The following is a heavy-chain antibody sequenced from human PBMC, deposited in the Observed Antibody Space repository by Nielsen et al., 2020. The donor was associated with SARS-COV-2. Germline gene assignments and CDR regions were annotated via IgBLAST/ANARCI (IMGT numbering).Heavy chain of an antibody. CDR1: GFTFDDYA. J-gene: IGHJ4*02. D-gene: IGHD1-26*01. CDR2: ISWNSNSI. Sequence: GGSLRLSCATSGFTFDDYAMHWVRQVPGQGLEWVSGISWNSNSIAYADSVKGRFTISRDNAKNSLYVQMNSLRAEDTALYYCVRGRRVGTTIFEYWGQGTLVTVSS. V-gene: IGHV3-9*01. CDR3: VRGRRVGTTIFEY.